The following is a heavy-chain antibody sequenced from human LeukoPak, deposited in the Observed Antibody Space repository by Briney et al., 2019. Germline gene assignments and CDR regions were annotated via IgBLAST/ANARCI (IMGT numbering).Heavy chain of an antibody. J-gene: IGHJ4*02. CDR2: LYSGGQA. D-gene: IGHD6-25*01. CDR3: AKGSGTSRPYYLDY. V-gene: IGHV3-53*01. CDR1: GFTVSSKY. Sequence: PGGSLRLSCIASGFTVSSKYMSWVRQAPGKGLEWVSVLYSGGQAFYPDSVRGRFTISRDSSKSTMYLQMTSLTAEDTAVYYCAKGSGTSRPYYLDYWGRGTLVTVSS.